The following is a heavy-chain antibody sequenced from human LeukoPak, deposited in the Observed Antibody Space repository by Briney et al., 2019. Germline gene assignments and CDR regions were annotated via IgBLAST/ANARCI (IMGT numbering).Heavy chain of an antibody. CDR1: GFTFSSYA. CDR3: AKDRGHWGPTYFDY. J-gene: IGHJ4*02. V-gene: IGHV3-23*01. CDR2: ISGSGEST. D-gene: IGHD7-27*01. Sequence: GGSLRPSCAASGFTFSSYAMSWVRQAPGKGLEWVAGISGSGESTFYADSVKGRITISRDNSKNTLYLQMNSLRAEDTAVYYCAKDRGHWGPTYFDYWGQGTLVTVSS.